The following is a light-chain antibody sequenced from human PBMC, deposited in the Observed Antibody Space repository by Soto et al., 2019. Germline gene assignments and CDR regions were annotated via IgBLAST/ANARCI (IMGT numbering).Light chain of an antibody. CDR1: SRDVGGYNY. Sequence: QSALAQPASVSGSPGQSITISCAGTSRDVGGYNYVSWYQQYPGKAPKVIISEVTNRPSGVPNRFSGSKSGNTASLTISGLQAEDEADYHCSSYTSVSTWLFGGGTKVTVL. J-gene: IGLJ2*01. CDR3: SSYTSVSTWL. V-gene: IGLV2-14*01. CDR2: EVT.